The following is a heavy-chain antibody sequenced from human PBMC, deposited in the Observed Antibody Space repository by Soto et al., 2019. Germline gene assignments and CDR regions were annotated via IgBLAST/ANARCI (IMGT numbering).Heavy chain of an antibody. J-gene: IGHJ4*02. CDR1: GYQFTGSY. D-gene: IGHD2-2*01. CDR2: INPDTGST. V-gene: IGHV1-46*01. Sequence: QVRLVQSGAEVQRPGASLNISCQATGYQFTGSYLHWVRRAPGHGLQWMGMINPDTGSTTYAETFQGRVAMSTDRSAGTVYLGLGSLRSDDTATYYCARQYCSGTSCYWYFAFWGQGTLVTVSS. CDR3: ARQYCSGTSCYWYFAF.